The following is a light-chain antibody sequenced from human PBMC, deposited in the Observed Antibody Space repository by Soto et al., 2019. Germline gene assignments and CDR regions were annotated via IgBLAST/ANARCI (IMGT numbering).Light chain of an antibody. CDR2: GAS. Sequence: EILMTQSPGTLSLSPGERATLSCRASQSVSSNLAWHQQRPGQAPRLLIYGASTRATGIPARFSGSGSGTDFTLTISSLKSEDFAVYYCQQYNNWPRTFGQGTRLEIK. CDR3: QQYNNWPRT. CDR1: QSVSSN. V-gene: IGKV3-15*01. J-gene: IGKJ5*01.